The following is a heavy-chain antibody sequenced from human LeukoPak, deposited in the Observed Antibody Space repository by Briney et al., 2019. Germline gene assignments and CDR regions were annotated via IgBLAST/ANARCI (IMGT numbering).Heavy chain of an antibody. V-gene: IGHV3-21*01. J-gene: IGHJ4*02. CDR2: ISSSSSYI. CDR3: AKALIQLWVSFIDY. CDR1: GFTFSSYS. D-gene: IGHD5-18*01. Sequence: GGSLRLSCAASGFTFSSYSMNWVRQAPGKGLEWVSSISSSSSYIYYADSVKGRFTISRDNAKNSLYLQMNSLRAEDTAVYYCAKALIQLWVSFIDYWGQGTLVTVSS.